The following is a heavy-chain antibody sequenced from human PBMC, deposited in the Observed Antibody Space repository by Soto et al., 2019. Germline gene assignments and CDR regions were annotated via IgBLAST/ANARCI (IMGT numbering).Heavy chain of an antibody. V-gene: IGHV1-69*01. Sequence: QVQLVQSGAEVKKPGSSVKVSCKASGGTFSSYAISWVRQAPGQGLEWMGGIIPIFGTANYAPKFQGRVKITADESTSPDYMELSSLRSEDTAVYYCAREGSSAYYYQTARDAFDIWGQGTMDTVSS. CDR3: AREGSSAYYYQTARDAFDI. J-gene: IGHJ3*02. D-gene: IGHD3-22*01. CDR1: GGTFSSYA. CDR2: IIPIFGTA.